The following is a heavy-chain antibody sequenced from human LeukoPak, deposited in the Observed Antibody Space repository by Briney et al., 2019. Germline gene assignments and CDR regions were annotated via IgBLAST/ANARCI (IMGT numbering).Heavy chain of an antibody. CDR2: ISYSGST. J-gene: IGHJ6*02. V-gene: IGHV4-39*01. D-gene: IGHD6-13*01. CDR3: ARLIAAAGTFYYGMDV. CDR1: GGSISTSGYY. Sequence: SETLSLTCTVSGGSISTSGYYWGWIRQPPGKGLEWIGSISYSGSTYYNPSLKSRVTISLDTSKNQFSLKLTSVTAADTAVYYCARLIAAAGTFYYGMDVWGQGTTVTVSS.